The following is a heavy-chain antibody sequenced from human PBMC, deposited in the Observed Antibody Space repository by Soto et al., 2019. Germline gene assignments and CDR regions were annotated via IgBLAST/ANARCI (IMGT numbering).Heavy chain of an antibody. V-gene: IGHV1-69*13. D-gene: IGHD3-22*01. CDR3: ASDDSSGYYYGADAFDI. J-gene: IGHJ3*02. CDR2: IIPIFGTA. CDR1: GGTFSSYA. Sequence: SGKVSCKASGGTFSSYAISWVRQAPGQGLEWMGGIIPIFGTANYAQKFQGRVTITADESTSTAYMELSSLRSEDTAVYYCASDDSSGYYYGADAFDIWGQGTMVTVSS.